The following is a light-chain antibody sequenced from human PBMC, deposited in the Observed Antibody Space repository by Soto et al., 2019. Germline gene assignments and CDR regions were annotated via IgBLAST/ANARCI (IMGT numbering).Light chain of an antibody. J-gene: IGKJ5*01. CDR2: GAS. V-gene: IGKV3-20*01. CDR3: QQYGSSPIT. CDR1: HSVGKY. Sequence: ILVTQSPGTLSFSPGEIATRSCSASHSVGKYLAWYQQKPGQAPRLLIYGASTRATGIPDRFSGSGSGTDFTLTISRLEPEDFAVYYCQQYGSSPITFGQGTRLEI.